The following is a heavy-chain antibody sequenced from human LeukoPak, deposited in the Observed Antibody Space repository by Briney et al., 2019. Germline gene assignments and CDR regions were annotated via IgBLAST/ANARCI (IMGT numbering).Heavy chain of an antibody. D-gene: IGHD1-26*01. Sequence: GGSLRLSCAASGFTFSSYSMNWVRQAPGKGLEWVSSISSISTYIYYADSVKGRFTISRDNSKNTLYLQMNSLRAEDTAVYYCAKGYDSWEYYFDYWGQGTLVTVSS. V-gene: IGHV3-21*01. J-gene: IGHJ4*02. CDR1: GFTFSSYS. CDR3: AKGYDSWEYYFDY. CDR2: ISSISTYI.